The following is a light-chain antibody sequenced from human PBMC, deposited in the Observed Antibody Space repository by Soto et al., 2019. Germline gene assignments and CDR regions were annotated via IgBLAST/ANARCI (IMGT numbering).Light chain of an antibody. J-gene: IGLJ1*01. CDR1: SSDVRGYNY. Sequence: QSALTQPASVSGSPGQSITISCTGTSSDVRGYNYVSWYQQHPGKAPKLMIYDVSNRPSGVSNRFSGSKSGNTASLTISGLQAEDEADYYCSSYTSSSTLVFGTGTKLTVL. V-gene: IGLV2-14*01. CDR3: SSYTSSSTLV. CDR2: DVS.